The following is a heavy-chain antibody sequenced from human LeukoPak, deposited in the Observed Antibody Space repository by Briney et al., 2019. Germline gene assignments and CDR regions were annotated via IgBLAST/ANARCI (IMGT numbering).Heavy chain of an antibody. CDR2: INPSGGST. CDR1: GYTFTSYY. V-gene: IGHV1-46*01. CDR3: ARDYYDVPFDY. D-gene: IGHD3-22*01. Sequence: ASVKVSCKASGYTFTSYYMHWVRQAPGQGLEWMGIINPSGGSTSYAQKFQGRVTMTRDTSTSTVYMELSSQRSEDTAVYYCARDYYDVPFDYWGQGTLVTVSS. J-gene: IGHJ4*02.